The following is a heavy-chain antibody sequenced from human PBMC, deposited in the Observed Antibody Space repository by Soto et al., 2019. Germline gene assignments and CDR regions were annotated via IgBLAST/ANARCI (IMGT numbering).Heavy chain of an antibody. CDR3: GKGKELGVVRYGLDA. CDR2: FGGDENYT. Sequence: GGSLRLSCGASVFSVKRYWMHWVRQAPGKGLVWLSRFGGDENYTDYADSVRGRFTISRDAAKNTIYLQMNSLRAEDTAVYYCGKGKELGVVRYGLDAWGQGTTVTVSS. D-gene: IGHD3-3*01. V-gene: IGHV3-74*01. J-gene: IGHJ6*02. CDR1: VFSVKRYW.